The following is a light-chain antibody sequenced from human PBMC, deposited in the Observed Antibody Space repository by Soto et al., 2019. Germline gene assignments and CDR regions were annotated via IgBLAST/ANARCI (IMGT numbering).Light chain of an antibody. CDR3: SSYTSTRTYV. CDR1: SNGVGGYNY. Sequence: QSVLAQPASVSGSPGQAISISCTGTSNGVGGYNYVSWYQQQPGKAPKLMVYEVTHRLSWTSDRFSGSKSGNTASLTISGLQAEDEADYYCSSYTSTRTYVFGIGTKVTV. CDR2: EVT. J-gene: IGLJ1*01. V-gene: IGLV2-14*01.